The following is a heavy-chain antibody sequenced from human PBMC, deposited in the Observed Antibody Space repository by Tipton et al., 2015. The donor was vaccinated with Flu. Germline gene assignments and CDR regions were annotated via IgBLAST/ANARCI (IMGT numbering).Heavy chain of an antibody. Sequence: TLSLTCTVTGGSITSYYWSWIRQPPGKGLEWIGYIYYGGYSSYNPSLESRVTISLETSKNQISLEVSSVTAADTAVYYCARQVATVSYHYYGLDVWGQGTTVTVSS. CDR2: IYYGGYS. J-gene: IGHJ6*02. V-gene: IGHV4-59*08. CDR3: ARQVATVSYHYYGLDV. CDR1: GGSITSYY. D-gene: IGHD5-12*01.